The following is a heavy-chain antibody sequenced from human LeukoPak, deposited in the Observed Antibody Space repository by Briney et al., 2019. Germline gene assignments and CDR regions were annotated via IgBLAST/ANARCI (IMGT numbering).Heavy chain of an antibody. Sequence: SGGSLRLSCTASGFTFGDYAMSWFRQAPGKGLEWVGFIRSKAYGGTTEYAASVKGRFTISRDDSKSIAYLQMNSLKTEDTAVYYWTRVGIQLWLQFDNWGQGTLVTVSS. CDR3: TRVGIQLWLQFDN. D-gene: IGHD5-18*01. CDR1: GFTFGDYA. CDR2: IRSKAYGGTT. V-gene: IGHV3-49*03. J-gene: IGHJ4*02.